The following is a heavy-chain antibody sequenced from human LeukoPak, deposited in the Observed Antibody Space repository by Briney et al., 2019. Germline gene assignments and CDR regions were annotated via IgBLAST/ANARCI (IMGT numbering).Heavy chain of an antibody. CDR3: ARFRIAAAGTCFDY. D-gene: IGHD6-13*01. Sequence: SETLSLTCTVSGDSSSNSIYYWGWIRQPPGKGLEWIGTIDYSGSTYYNPSLKSRATISIDTSKNRFSLKLSSVTAADTAVYYCARFRIAAAGTCFDYWGQGTLVTVSS. CDR1: GDSSSNSIYY. CDR2: IDYSGST. V-gene: IGHV4-39*07. J-gene: IGHJ4*02.